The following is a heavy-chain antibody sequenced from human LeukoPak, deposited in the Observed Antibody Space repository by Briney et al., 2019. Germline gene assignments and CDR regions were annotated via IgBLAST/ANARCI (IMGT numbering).Heavy chain of an antibody. CDR1: GGSISSYY. CDR3: ARGFYYYDTSGRGFYFDY. D-gene: IGHD3-22*01. CDR2: IYTTGGT. V-gene: IGHV4-4*07. J-gene: IGHJ4*02. Sequence: PSKTLSLTCSVSGGSISSYYWSWIRQPAGKGLEWIGRIYTTGGTVYNPSLKSRVTMSVDTSKNQFSLKLSSVTAADTAVYYCARGFYYYDTSGRGFYFDYWGQGTLVTVSS.